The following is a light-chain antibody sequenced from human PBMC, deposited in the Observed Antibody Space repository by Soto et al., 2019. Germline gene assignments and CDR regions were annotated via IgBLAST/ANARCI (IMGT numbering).Light chain of an antibody. Sequence: DIVMTQSPDSLAVSLGERATINCKSSQSVLYSSDNKNQLAWYLQKPGQPPKLLIYWASTRESGVPTRFSGSGSGTDFTLTITNLQAEDVAVYYCQQYYSVPVTFGGGTKVEI. J-gene: IGKJ4*01. CDR2: WAS. CDR3: QQYYSVPVT. CDR1: QSVLYSSDNKNQ. V-gene: IGKV4-1*01.